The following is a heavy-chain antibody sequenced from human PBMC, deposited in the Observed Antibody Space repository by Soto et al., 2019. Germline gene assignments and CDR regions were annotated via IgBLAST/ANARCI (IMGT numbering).Heavy chain of an antibody. CDR1: GYTFTSYA. CDR2: INAGSGNT. CDR3: ARGGCSSTSCYYSYYYYSMDV. J-gene: IGHJ6*02. Sequence: ASVKVSCKASGYTFTSYAMHWVRQAPGQRLEWMGWINAGSGNTKYSQKFQGRVTITRDTSASTAYMELSSLRSEDTAVYYCARGGCSSTSCYYSYYYYSMDVWGQGTTVTVSS. V-gene: IGHV1-3*01. D-gene: IGHD2-2*01.